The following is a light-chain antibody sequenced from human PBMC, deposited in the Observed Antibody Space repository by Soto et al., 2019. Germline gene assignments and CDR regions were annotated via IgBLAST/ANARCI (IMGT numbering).Light chain of an antibody. CDR1: SSILAKNF. J-gene: IGLJ2*01. Sequence: QSVLTQPPSVSAAPGQNVTISCSGSSSILAKNFVSWYQQLPGAAPKLVMHGNNQRPSGVPDRFSGSKSGTSASLAISGLQSDDEADYYCAAWDDNLIGVVFGGGTKLTVL. V-gene: IGLV1-44*01. CDR2: GNN. CDR3: AAWDDNLIGVV.